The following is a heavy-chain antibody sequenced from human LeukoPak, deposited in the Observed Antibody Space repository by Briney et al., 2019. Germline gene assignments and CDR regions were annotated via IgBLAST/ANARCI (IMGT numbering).Heavy chain of an antibody. CDR2: ISYDGSNK. Sequence: GGSLRLSCAASGFTFSSYAMHWVRQAPGKGLEWVAVISYDGSNKYYADSVKGRFTISRDNSKNTLYLQMNSLRAEDTAVYYCAREGPTYYYDSSGYWDYWGQGTLVTVSS. CDR3: AREGPTYYYDSSGYWDY. CDR1: GFTFSSYA. V-gene: IGHV3-30*07. D-gene: IGHD3-22*01. J-gene: IGHJ4*02.